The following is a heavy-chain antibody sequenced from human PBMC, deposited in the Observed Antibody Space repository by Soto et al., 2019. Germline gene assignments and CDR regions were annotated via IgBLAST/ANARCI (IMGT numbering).Heavy chain of an antibody. J-gene: IGHJ4*02. D-gene: IGHD4-17*01. V-gene: IGHV2-5*02. CDR1: GFSLSTSGVG. Sequence: QITLKESGPTLVKPTQTLTLTCTFSGFSLSTSGVGVGWIRQPSGKALEWLALIYWDDDKRYSPSLKSRLTITEDTSKNQVVLTMTNMDPVDTATYYCAHRQRTVYFDYWGQGTLVTVSS. CDR3: AHRQRTVYFDY. CDR2: IYWDDDK.